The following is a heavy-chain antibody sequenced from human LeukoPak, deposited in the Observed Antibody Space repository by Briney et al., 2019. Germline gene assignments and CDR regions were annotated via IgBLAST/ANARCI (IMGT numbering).Heavy chain of an antibody. CDR1: GYTFTSYD. CDR3: AWDLSPGLGAFDI. V-gene: IGHV1-8*01. CDR2: MNPNSGDT. J-gene: IGHJ3*02. D-gene: IGHD1-26*01. Sequence: GASVKVSCKASGYTFTSYDINWVRQATGQGLEWMGWMNPNSGDTGYAQTFQGRVTMTRDTSVGTAYMELSSLRSEDTAVYYCAWDLSPGLGAFDIWGQGTMVTVSS.